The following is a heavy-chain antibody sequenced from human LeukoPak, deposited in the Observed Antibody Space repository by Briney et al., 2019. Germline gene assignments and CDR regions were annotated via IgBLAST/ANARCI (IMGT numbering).Heavy chain of an antibody. CDR2: IYYSGST. Sequence: PSETLSLTCPVSGGSISSGGYYWSWIRQHPGKGLEWIGYIYYSGSTYYNPSLKSRVTISVDTSKNQFSLKLSSVTAADTAVYYCARDTNDDSSGSPFDPWGQGTLVTVSS. J-gene: IGHJ5*02. D-gene: IGHD3-22*01. V-gene: IGHV4-31*03. CDR1: GGSISSGGYY. CDR3: ARDTNDDSSGSPFDP.